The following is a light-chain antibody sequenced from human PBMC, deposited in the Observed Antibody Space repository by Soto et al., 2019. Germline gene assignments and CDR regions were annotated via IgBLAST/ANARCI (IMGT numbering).Light chain of an antibody. V-gene: IGLV2-23*01. CDR2: EGS. CDR3: CSYARSSTYV. Sequence: QSVLPQPASVYGSPGQSITISCTGTSSDVGTYNLVSWYQQHPGKAPKLMIFEGSKRPSGVSNRFSGSKSGNTASLTISGLQAEDEADYYCCSYARSSTYVFGTGTKLTVL. J-gene: IGLJ1*01. CDR1: SSDVGTYNL.